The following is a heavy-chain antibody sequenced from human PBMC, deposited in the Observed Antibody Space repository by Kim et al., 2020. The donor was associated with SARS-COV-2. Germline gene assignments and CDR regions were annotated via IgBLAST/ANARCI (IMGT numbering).Heavy chain of an antibody. D-gene: IGHD2-21*01. V-gene: IGHV3-23*01. CDR2: ISGPGGST. CDR3: AKDPGVVPYHYFDF. CDR1: GFTFGSYA. J-gene: IGHJ4*02. Sequence: GGSLRLSCAASGFTFGSYAMSWVRQAPGKGLECVSAISGPGGSTFYADSVKGRFTISRDNSKNTLYLQMDSLRAEDTAVYYCAKDPGVVPYHYFDFWGQGTLLTVSS.